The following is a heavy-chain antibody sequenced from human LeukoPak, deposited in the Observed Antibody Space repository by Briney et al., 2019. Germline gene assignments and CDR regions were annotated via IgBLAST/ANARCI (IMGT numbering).Heavy chain of an antibody. D-gene: IGHD3-10*01. CDR1: GFAFSGYS. V-gene: IGHV3-48*04. CDR3: ARDPGVRGVIT. J-gene: IGHJ4*02. CDR2: ITTSTAI. Sequence: GGSLRLSCAASGFAFSGYSMTWVRQAPGKGLELVSYITTSTAIYYADSLKGRFIISRDNAKNSLYLQMNSLRAEDTAVYYCARDPGVRGVITWGQGTLVTVSS.